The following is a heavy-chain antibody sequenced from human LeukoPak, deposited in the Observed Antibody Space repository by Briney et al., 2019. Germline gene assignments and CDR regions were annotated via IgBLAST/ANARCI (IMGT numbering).Heavy chain of an antibody. CDR1: GYTFTSYY. J-gene: IGHJ5*02. V-gene: IGHV1-46*01. D-gene: IGHD3-3*01. Sequence: ASVKVSCKASGYTFTSYYMHWVRQAPGQGLEWMGIINPSGGSTSYAQKFQGRVTMTRDTSTSTVYMELSSLRSEDTAVYYCAREATIFGVVITNWFDPWGQGTLVTVSS. CDR2: INPSGGST. CDR3: AREATIFGVVITNWFDP.